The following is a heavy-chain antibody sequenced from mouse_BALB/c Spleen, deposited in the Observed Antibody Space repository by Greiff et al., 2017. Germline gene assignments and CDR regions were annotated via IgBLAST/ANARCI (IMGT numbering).Heavy chain of an antibody. J-gene: IGHJ1*01. V-gene: IGHV1-5*01. CDR2: IYPGNSDT. Sequence: VQLQQSGTVLARPGASVKMSCKASGYSFTSYWMHWVKQRPGQGLEWIGAIYPGNSDTSYNQKFKGKAKLTAVTSASTAYMELSSLTNEDSAVYYCTRTETMITYWYFDVWGAGTTVTVSS. CDR3: TRTETMITYWYFDV. D-gene: IGHD2-4*01. CDR1: GYSFTSYW.